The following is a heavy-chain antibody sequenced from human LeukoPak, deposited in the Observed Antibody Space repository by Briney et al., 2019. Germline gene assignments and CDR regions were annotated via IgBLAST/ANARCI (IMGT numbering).Heavy chain of an antibody. Sequence: SETLSLTCTVSGGSISSYYWGWIRQPPGKGLEWIGSIYYSGNTYYSPSLKSRLTISVDTSKNQFSLKLSSVTAADTAVYFCARHIRSADSDGYYYVRYFDYWGQGTLVTVSS. CDR3: ARHIRSADSDGYYYVRYFDY. J-gene: IGHJ4*02. CDR1: GGSISSYY. V-gene: IGHV4-39*01. D-gene: IGHD3-22*01. CDR2: IYYSGNT.